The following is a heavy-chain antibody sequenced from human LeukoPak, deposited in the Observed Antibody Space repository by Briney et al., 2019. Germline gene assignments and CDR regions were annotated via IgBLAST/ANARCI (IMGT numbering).Heavy chain of an antibody. D-gene: IGHD3-10*01. J-gene: IGHJ4*02. Sequence: ASVKVSCKASGYTFTSYDINWGRQATGQGREWMGWMNPNSGNTGYAQKFQGRVPMTRTTSISTAYMELSSLRSEDTAVYYCARRDSYYGSGSYLNDYWGQGTLVTVSS. CDR2: MNPNSGNT. CDR3: ARRDSYYGSGSYLNDY. V-gene: IGHV1-8*01. CDR1: GYTFTSYD.